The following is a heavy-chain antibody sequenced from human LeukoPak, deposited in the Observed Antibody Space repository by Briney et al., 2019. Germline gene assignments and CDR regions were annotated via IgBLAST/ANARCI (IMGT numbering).Heavy chain of an antibody. CDR3: ARGIRFDFWSGYSSYYYYMDV. V-gene: IGHV1-8*03. Sequence: GASVKVSCKASGYTFTSYDINWVRQATGQGLEWMGWMNPNSGNTGYAQKFQGRVTLTRNTSISTAYMELSSLRSEDTAVYYCARGIRFDFWSGYSSYYYYMDVWGKGTTVTVSS. CDR1: GYTFTSYD. CDR2: MNPNSGNT. D-gene: IGHD3-3*01. J-gene: IGHJ6*03.